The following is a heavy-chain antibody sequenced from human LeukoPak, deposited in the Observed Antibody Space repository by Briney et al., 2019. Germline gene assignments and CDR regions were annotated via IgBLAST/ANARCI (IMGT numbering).Heavy chain of an antibody. D-gene: IGHD6-19*01. V-gene: IGHV1-69*01. CDR2: IIPIFGTA. J-gene: IGHJ4*02. Sequence: ASVTVSCKASGGTFSSYAISWVRQAPGQGLEWMGGIIPIFGTANYAQKFQGRVTITADESTSTAYMELSSLRSEDTAVYYCASGHKAVAGDPAFDYWGQGTPVTVSS. CDR3: ASGHKAVAGDPAFDY. CDR1: GGTFSSYA.